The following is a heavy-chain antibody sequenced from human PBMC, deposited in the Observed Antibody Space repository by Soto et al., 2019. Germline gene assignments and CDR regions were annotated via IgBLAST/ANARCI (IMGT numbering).Heavy chain of an antibody. V-gene: IGHV3-48*03. J-gene: IGHJ5*02. D-gene: IGHD2-2*01. Sequence: LILPYAACKCTFCVYDVDWFRQAPGTGLEWVSYITTTGSTKYYADSVKGRFTISRDNAKNSLYLQMNSLRAEDTAVYYCATRYCRHTSCYLPFDPWGQGTLVTGSS. CDR2: ITTTGSTK. CDR1: KCTFCVYD. CDR3: ATRYCRHTSCYLPFDP.